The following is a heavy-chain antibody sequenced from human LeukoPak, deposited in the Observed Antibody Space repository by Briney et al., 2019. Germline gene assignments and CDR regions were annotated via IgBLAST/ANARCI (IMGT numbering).Heavy chain of an antibody. CDR2: ISYDGSNK. CDR1: GFTFSSYG. Sequence: GGSLRLSCAASGFTFSSYGMHWVRQAPGKGLEWVAVISYDGSNKYYADSVKGRFTISRDNSKNTLYLQMNSLKTEDTAVYYCTRPYVDSSSWYVDPWGQGTLVTVSS. J-gene: IGHJ5*02. D-gene: IGHD6-13*01. V-gene: IGHV3-30*03. CDR3: TRPYVDSSSWYVDP.